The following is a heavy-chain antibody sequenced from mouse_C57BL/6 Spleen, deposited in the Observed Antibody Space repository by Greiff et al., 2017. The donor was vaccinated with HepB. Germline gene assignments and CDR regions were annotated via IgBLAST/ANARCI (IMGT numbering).Heavy chain of an antibody. D-gene: IGHD1-1*01. CDR3: ARLDYYGSSYPAWFAY. CDR1: GYTFTSYW. V-gene: IGHV1-50*01. J-gene: IGHJ3*01. Sequence: LQPGAELVKPGASVKLSCKASGYTFTSYWMQWVKQRPGQGLEWIGEIDPSDSYTNYNQTFKGKATLTVDTSSSTAYMQLSSLTSEDSAVYYCARLDYYGSSYPAWFAYWGQGTLVTVSA. CDR2: IDPSDSYT.